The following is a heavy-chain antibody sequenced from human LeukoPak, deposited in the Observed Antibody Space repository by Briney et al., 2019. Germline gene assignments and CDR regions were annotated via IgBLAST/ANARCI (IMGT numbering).Heavy chain of an antibody. Sequence: GGSLSLSCAASGFTFTDYWMSWVRQAPGKGLEWVANIEQDGSDNYYLGSVMGRFTISRDNAKNSLYLQMNSLRAEDTAVYYCARDRGYCSGGTCRIHYFDYWGQGTLVTVSS. CDR2: IEQDGSDN. CDR1: GFTFTDYW. CDR3: ARDRGYCSGGTCRIHYFDY. J-gene: IGHJ4*02. V-gene: IGHV3-7*01. D-gene: IGHD2-15*01.